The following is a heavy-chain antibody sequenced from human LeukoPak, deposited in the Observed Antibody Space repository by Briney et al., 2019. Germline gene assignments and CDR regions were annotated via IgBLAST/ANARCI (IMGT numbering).Heavy chain of an antibody. V-gene: IGHV3-30*02. D-gene: IGHD3-10*01. CDR2: IRYDGSNK. CDR1: GFTFSSYG. J-gene: IGHJ3*02. CDR3: ARDYNDAFDI. Sequence: PGGSLRLSCAASGFTFSSYGMHWVRQAPGKGLEWVAFIRYDGSNKYYADPVKGRFTISRDNSKNTLYLQMNSLRAEDTAVYYCARDYNDAFDIWGQGTMVTVSS.